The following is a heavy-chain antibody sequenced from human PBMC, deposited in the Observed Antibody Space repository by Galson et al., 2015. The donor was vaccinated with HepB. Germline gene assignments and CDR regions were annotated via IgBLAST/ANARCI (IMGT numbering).Heavy chain of an antibody. V-gene: IGHV4-59*08. CDR2: IYYSGST. CDR1: GGSISSYY. Sequence: LTCTVSGGSISSYYWSWIRQPPGKGLEWIGYIYYSGSTNYNPSLKSRVTISVDTSKNQFSLKLSSVTAADTAVYYCARHPNWGFSFDYWGQGTLVTVSS. J-gene: IGHJ4*02. D-gene: IGHD7-27*01. CDR3: ARHPNWGFSFDY.